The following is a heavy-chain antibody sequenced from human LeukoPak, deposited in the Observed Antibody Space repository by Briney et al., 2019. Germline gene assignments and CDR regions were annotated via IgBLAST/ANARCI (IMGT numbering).Heavy chain of an antibody. Sequence: GGSLRLSCAGSGFTFNNYAMSWVRQAPGKGLEWVSEISDSGGTTYYADSVKGRFTVSRDNPKNTVYLQMNSLRAEDTAVYYCAKDMGDILTGYYIVFDYWGQGTLVTVSS. CDR3: AKDMGDILTGYYIVFDY. CDR1: GFTFNNYA. J-gene: IGHJ4*02. V-gene: IGHV3-23*01. CDR2: ISDSGGTT. D-gene: IGHD3-9*01.